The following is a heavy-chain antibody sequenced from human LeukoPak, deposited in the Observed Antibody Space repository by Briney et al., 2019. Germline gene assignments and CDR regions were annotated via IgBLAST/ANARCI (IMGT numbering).Heavy chain of an antibody. CDR2: INPSAGST. J-gene: IGHJ3*01. Sequence: ASVKVSCKASGGPFRSYAISWVRQAPGQGLEWMAMINPSAGSTDYAQKFQGRVTVTRDTSTSTVSMELRSLRSEDTAVYYCARDLAFTGTTRGLGEAFEFWGQGTMVTVSS. V-gene: IGHV1-46*01. D-gene: IGHD1-1*01. CDR3: ARDLAFTGTTRGLGEAFEF. CDR1: GGPFRSYA.